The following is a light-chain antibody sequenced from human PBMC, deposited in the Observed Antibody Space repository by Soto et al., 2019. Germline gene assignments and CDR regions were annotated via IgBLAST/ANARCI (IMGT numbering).Light chain of an antibody. CDR3: SSFAPGSTLM. V-gene: IGLV2-14*01. J-gene: IGLJ3*02. CDR2: EVR. Sequence: QSALTQPASVSGSPGQSFTISCAGTMRDIGAYNLVFWHQQHPGKAPRLIFYEVRHRPSGIPLRFSASKGGNAASLTSSGLQAEDEAHYYCSSFAPGSTLMFGGGTKLTVL. CDR1: MRDIGAYNL.